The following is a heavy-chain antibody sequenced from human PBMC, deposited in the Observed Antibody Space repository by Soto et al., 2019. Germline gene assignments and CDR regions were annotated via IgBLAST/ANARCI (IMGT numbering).Heavy chain of an antibody. J-gene: IGHJ4*02. CDR2: ISGSGGST. Sequence: GGSLRLSCAASGCTFSSYAMSWVRQAPGKGLEWVSAISGSGGSTYYADSVKGRFTISRDNSKNTLYLQMNSLRAEDTAVYYCAKGPQQWLDLFDYWGQGTLVTVSS. CDR3: AKGPQQWLDLFDY. V-gene: IGHV3-23*01. CDR1: GCTFSSYA. D-gene: IGHD6-19*01.